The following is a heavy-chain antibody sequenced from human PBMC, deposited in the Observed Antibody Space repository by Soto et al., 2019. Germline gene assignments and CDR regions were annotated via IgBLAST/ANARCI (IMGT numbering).Heavy chain of an antibody. Sequence: GGSLRLSCAASGFTFSAYSMNWVRQAPGKGLEWVAYISSKSSTIYYVDSVKGRFTISRDNAKNSLYLQMNSLRAEDTAVYYCARDIYSVSYLPDYWGQGTLVTVSS. J-gene: IGHJ4*02. V-gene: IGHV3-48*01. CDR1: GFTFSAYS. D-gene: IGHD1-26*01. CDR3: ARDIYSVSYLPDY. CDR2: ISSKSSTI.